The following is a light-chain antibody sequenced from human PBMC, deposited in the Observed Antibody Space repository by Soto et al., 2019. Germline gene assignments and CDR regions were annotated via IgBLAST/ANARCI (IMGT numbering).Light chain of an antibody. Sequence: QSVLTQPPPVSGAPGQRVTLSCTGTSSNIGTGFDVHWYQQHPGKAPKLMIYEVSNRPSGVSNRFSGSKSGNTASLTISGLQAEDEADYYCSSYTSSSFYVFGTGTKVTVL. CDR1: SSNIGTGFD. CDR2: EVS. V-gene: IGLV2-14*01. J-gene: IGLJ1*01. CDR3: SSYTSSSFYV.